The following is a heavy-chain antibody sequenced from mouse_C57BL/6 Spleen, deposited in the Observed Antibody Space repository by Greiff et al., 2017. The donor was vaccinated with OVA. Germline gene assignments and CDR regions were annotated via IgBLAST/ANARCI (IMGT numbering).Heavy chain of an antibody. V-gene: IGHV5-4*01. Sequence: EVKLMESGGGLVKPGGSLKLSCAASGFTFSSYAMSWVRQTPEKRLEWVATISDGGSYTYYPDNVKGRFTISRDNAKNNLYLQMSHLKSEDTAMYYCARDLGNSFAYWGQGTLVTVSA. CDR1: GFTFSSYA. J-gene: IGHJ3*01. CDR3: ARDLGNSFAY. CDR2: ISDGGSYT. D-gene: IGHD2-1*01.